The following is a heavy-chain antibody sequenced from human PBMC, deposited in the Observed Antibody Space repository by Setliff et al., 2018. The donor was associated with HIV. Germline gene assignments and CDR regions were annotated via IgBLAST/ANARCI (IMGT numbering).Heavy chain of an antibody. J-gene: IGHJ4*02. V-gene: IGHV1-69-2*01. Sequence: GASVKVSCKASGYTFTDYYIHWVRQAPGKGLEWMGRVDPEDGETTYAEKFQGRITITADTSTDTAYLELSSLRSEDSAFYYCTTPLDSSGYFGSDYFDYWGQGALVTVS. D-gene: IGHD3-22*01. CDR2: VDPEDGET. CDR1: GYTFTDYY. CDR3: TTPLDSSGYFGSDYFDY.